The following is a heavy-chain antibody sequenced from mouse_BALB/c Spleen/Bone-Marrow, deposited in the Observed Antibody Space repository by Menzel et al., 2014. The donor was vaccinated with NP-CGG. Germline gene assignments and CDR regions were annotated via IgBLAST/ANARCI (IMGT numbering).Heavy chain of an antibody. J-gene: IGHJ3*01. CDR3: AGIYDYDRGAWFAY. CDR1: GYSFTGYF. V-gene: IGHV1-20*02. CDR2: INPYNGDT. Sequence: EVQLQESGPELVKPGASVKISCKVSGYSFTGYFMNWVMQSHGKSLEWIGRINPYNGDTFYNQKFKDKATLTIDRSSSTAHMELRSLASEDSAVYYCAGIYDYDRGAWFAYWGQGTLVTVSA. D-gene: IGHD2-4*01.